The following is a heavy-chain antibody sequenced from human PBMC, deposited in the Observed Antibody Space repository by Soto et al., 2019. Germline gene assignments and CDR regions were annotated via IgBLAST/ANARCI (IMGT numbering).Heavy chain of an antibody. CDR1: GYTFTSYD. D-gene: IGHD2-8*01. J-gene: IGHJ5*02. V-gene: IGHV1-8*01. Sequence: QVQLVQSGAEVKKPGASVKVSCKASGYTFTSYDINWVRQATGQGLEWMGWMNPNSGNTGYAQKFQGRVTMTSNTSISTAYMELSSLRSEDTAVYYCARIERYCTNGVCYPNWFDPWGQGTLVTVSS. CDR3: ARIERYCTNGVCYPNWFDP. CDR2: MNPNSGNT.